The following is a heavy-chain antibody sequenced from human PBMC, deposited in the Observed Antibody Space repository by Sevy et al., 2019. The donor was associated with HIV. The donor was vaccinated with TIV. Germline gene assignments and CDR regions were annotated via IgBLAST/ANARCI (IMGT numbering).Heavy chain of an antibody. CDR2: ISSSPPYI. V-gene: IGHV3-21*01. Sequence: GGSLRLSCAASGFTFSSYSMSWVRQAPGKGLEWVSSISSSPPYIDYAESVKGRFTISRDNAKSSLYLQMNSLRVEDTAVYYCTRDGSTDYYDSWGQGTVVTVSS. CDR3: TRDGSTDYYDS. J-gene: IGHJ4*02. CDR1: GFTFSSYS. D-gene: IGHD5-12*01.